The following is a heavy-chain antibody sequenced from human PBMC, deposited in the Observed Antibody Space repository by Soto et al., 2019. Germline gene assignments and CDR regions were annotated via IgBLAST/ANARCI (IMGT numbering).Heavy chain of an antibody. Sequence: QLQLQESGPGLVKPSETLSLTCTVSGGSVSSGPYSWGWVRQPPGEGLEWIATFLYSENTYFNRSLESRITTSVDTSKNQFSLRVTSVTVADTAVYYCARLGGSCPSTPCYGYYAMDVWGPGPTVTVSS. CDR1: GGSVSSGPYS. J-gene: IGHJ6*02. CDR3: ARLGGSCPSTPCYGYYAMDV. V-gene: IGHV4-39*01. D-gene: IGHD2-2*01. CDR2: FLYSENT.